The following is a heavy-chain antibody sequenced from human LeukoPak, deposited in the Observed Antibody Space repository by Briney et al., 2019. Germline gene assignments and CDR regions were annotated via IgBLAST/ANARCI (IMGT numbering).Heavy chain of an antibody. D-gene: IGHD5-12*01. CDR3: AGYSGYDRWHYFDY. Sequence: SETLSLTCTVSGGSISSYYWSWIRQPPGKGLEWIGYIYYSGSTNYNPSPKSRVTISVDTSKNQFSLKLSSVTAADTAVYYCAGYSGYDRWHYFDYWGQGTLVTVSS. J-gene: IGHJ4*02. V-gene: IGHV4-59*08. CDR2: IYYSGST. CDR1: GGSISSYY.